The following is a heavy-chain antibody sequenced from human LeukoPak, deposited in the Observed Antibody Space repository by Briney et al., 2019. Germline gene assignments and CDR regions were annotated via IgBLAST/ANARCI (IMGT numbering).Heavy chain of an antibody. CDR2: IYYSGST. D-gene: IGHD5-24*01. Sequence: SETLSLTCTVSGGSISSGGYYWIWIRQHPGKGLEWIGYIYYSGSTYYNPSLKSRVTISVDTSKNQFSLKLSSVTAADTAVYYCARDSGRDGYSFDYWGRGTLVTVSS. V-gene: IGHV4-31*03. CDR1: GGSISSGGYY. CDR3: ARDSGRDGYSFDY. J-gene: IGHJ4*02.